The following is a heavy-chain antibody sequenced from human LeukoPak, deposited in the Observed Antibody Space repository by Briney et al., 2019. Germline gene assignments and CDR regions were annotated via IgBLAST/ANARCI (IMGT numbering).Heavy chain of an antibody. D-gene: IGHD1-7*01. CDR2: IYYSGST. Sequence: PSETLSLTCTVSGVSVSSGSSFWNWIRQPPGKGLEWIGYIYYSGSTNYNPSLKSRVTISVDTSKNQFSLKLSSVTAADTAVYYCARANYVASNFDYWGQGTLVTVSS. CDR1: GVSVSSGSSF. CDR3: ARANYVASNFDY. J-gene: IGHJ4*02. V-gene: IGHV4-61*01.